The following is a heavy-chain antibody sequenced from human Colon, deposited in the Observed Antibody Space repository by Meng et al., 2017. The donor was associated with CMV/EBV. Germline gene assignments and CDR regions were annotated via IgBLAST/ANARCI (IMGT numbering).Heavy chain of an antibody. D-gene: IGHD3-10*01. CDR1: GFIFSNYW. CDR2: INQDGSEK. Sequence: GESLKISCAASGFIFSNYWMGWVRQAPGKGLEWVANINQDGSEKYYVDSVEGRFTISRDNAKNSLYLQMNSLRAEDTAVYYCARDGVRGVISDSGQGTLVTVSS. J-gene: IGHJ4*02. V-gene: IGHV3-7*01. CDR3: ARDGVRGVISD.